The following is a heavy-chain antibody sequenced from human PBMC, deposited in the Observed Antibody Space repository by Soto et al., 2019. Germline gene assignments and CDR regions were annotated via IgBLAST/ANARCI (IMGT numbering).Heavy chain of an antibody. V-gene: IGHV3-20*04. CDR3: ARDHRWGYEYGDYGDS. D-gene: IGHD4-17*01. J-gene: IGHJ5*01. CDR2: MHRNGNTI. CDR1: GFSLDEYG. Sequence: EVQLVESGGGVVRPGGSLRLACAVSGFSLDEYGMSWVRQAPGKGLEWVSGMHRNGNTIGYADSVKGRFTISRDDAKNSLYLQMNSLRAEDTAFYYCARDHRWGYEYGDYGDSWGHGTLVTVSS.